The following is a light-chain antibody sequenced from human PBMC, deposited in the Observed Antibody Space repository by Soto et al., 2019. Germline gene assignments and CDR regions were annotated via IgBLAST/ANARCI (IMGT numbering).Light chain of an antibody. CDR1: QRISNY. V-gene: IGKV1-39*01. CDR3: QQSYSTLDYT. CDR2: AAS. Sequence: DIQMTQSPSSLSASVGDRVTITCRASQRISNYLNWYQHKPGKAPRLLIYAASSLQSGVPSRFSGSGYGTDFTLTISSLQPEDFATYYCQQSYSTLDYTFGQGTK. J-gene: IGKJ2*01.